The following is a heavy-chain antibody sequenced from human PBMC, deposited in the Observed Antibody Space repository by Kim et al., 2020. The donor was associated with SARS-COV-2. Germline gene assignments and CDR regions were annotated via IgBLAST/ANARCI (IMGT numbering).Heavy chain of an antibody. CDR1: GGSISSYY. CDR2: ISYSGST. J-gene: IGHJ5*02. V-gene: IGHV4-59*01. D-gene: IGHD6-19*01. CDR3: ARSGTGRWLASPYNWFDP. Sequence: SETLSLTCTVSGGSISSYYWSWIRQPPGKGLEWIGYISYSGSTNYNPSLKSRVTISVDTSKNQFSLKLSSVTAADTAVYYCARSGTGRWLASPYNWFDPWGQGTLVTVSS.